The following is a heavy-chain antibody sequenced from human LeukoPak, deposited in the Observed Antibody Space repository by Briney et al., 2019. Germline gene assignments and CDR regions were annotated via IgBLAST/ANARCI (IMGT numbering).Heavy chain of an antibody. CDR3: ARDAHIVRGVNPLDY. D-gene: IGHD3-10*01. Sequence: PGGSLRLSCAASGFTFSSYGMNWVRQAPGKGLEWISYVSYSSSTIYYADSVKGRFTISRDNAKNSLYLQMNSLRDEDTAVYYCARDAHIVRGVNPLDYWGQGTLVTVPS. J-gene: IGHJ4*02. CDR1: GFTFSSYG. CDR2: VSYSSSTI. V-gene: IGHV3-48*02.